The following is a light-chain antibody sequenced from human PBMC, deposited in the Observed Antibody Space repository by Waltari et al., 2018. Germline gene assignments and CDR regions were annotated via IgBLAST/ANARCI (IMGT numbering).Light chain of an antibody. CDR2: EVN. CDR3: SSDAVSNNFYD. Sequence: QSALTQPPSASGSPGQSVTISCTGTGSGVPVPVYQQHPGKAPKLLIYEVNKRPSGVPDRFSGSKSGNTASLTVSGLQAEDEGDYYCSSDAVSNNFYDFGTGTKVTVL. V-gene: IGLV2-8*01. CDR1: GSGVP. J-gene: IGLJ1*01.